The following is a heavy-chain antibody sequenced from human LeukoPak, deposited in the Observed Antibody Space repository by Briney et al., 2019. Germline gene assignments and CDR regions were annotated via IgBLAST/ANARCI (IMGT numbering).Heavy chain of an antibody. V-gene: IGHV3-21*01. Sequence: PGGSLRLSCAASGFTFSSYSMNWVRQAPGRGLEWVSSISSSSSYIYYADSVKGRFTISRDNAKNSLYLQMHSLRAEDTAVYYCARRLSTQTYYDFWSGYSYAFDIWGQGTMVTVSS. D-gene: IGHD3-3*01. CDR2: ISSSSSYI. CDR3: ARRLSTQTYYDFWSGYSYAFDI. J-gene: IGHJ3*02. CDR1: GFTFSSYS.